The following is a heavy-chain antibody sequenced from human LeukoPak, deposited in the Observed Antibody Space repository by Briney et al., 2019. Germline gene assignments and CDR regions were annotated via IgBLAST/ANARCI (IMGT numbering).Heavy chain of an antibody. V-gene: IGHV3-48*03. CDR1: GFTFSSHE. CDR3: ARDVWFDP. Sequence: GGSLRLSCAASGFTFSSHEMNWVRQPPGKGLEWVSYISSGGSTIYYADSVKGRFTVSRDNAENSLYLQMNSLRAEDTALYYCARDVWFDPWGQGTLVTVSS. CDR2: ISSGGSTI. J-gene: IGHJ5*02.